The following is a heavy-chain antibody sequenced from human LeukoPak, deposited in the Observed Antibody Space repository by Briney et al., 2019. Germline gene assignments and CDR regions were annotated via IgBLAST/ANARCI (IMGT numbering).Heavy chain of an antibody. D-gene: IGHD3-3*01. Sequence: PGGSLRLSCAASGFTFSSYSMNWVRQAPGKGLEWVSSISSSSSYIYYADSVKGRFTISRDNAKNSLYLQMNSLRAEDTAVYYCARGGGTIFGVVIGIDYWGQGTLVTVSS. CDR2: ISSSSSYI. V-gene: IGHV3-21*01. CDR3: ARGGGTIFGVVIGIDY. J-gene: IGHJ4*02. CDR1: GFTFSSYS.